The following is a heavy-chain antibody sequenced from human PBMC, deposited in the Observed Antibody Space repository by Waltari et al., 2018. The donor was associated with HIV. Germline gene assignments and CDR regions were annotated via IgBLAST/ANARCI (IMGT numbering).Heavy chain of an antibody. Sequence: QVQLVQPGAAVKKPGAPVKVSCKASGYTFTAYYLPWVRQAPGQGLEWMGWINPNSGGTNYAQKFQGRVTMTRDTSISTAYMELSRLRSDDTAVYYCARDTPDAYYYDTSGYWSWGQGTLVTVSS. J-gene: IGHJ5*02. V-gene: IGHV1-2*02. CDR1: GYTFTAYY. CDR3: ARDTPDAYYYDTSGYWS. D-gene: IGHD3-22*01. CDR2: INPNSGGT.